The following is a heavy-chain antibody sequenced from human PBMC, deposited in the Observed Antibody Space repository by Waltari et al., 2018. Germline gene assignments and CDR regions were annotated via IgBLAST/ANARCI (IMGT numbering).Heavy chain of an antibody. D-gene: IGHD3-16*01. CDR1: GFGVTNHY. V-gene: IGHV3-66*02. CDR2: IYVGGGT. Sequence: EVRLMESGGGLVQPGGSLRLSCVASGFGVTNHYMTWFQQAPGKGPEWVSIIYVGGGTYYADSVKGRFTVSRDSSANSLYLQMNNLRIDDTAVYYCARGSRLGGSVFWGQGTLVTVSS. J-gene: IGHJ4*02. CDR3: ARGSRLGGSVF.